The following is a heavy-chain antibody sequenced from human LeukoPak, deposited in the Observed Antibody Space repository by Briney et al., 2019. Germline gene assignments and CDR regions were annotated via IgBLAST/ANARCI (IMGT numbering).Heavy chain of an antibody. J-gene: IGHJ4*02. CDR2: ISYDAYNK. CDR3: AVAYGGYDWEGGFDY. D-gene: IGHD5-12*01. CDR1: GFTFSSYA. Sequence: GGSLRLSCAASGFTFSSYAMHWVRQAPGKGLEWVAVISYDAYNKYYADSVKGRFTISRDNSKNTLYLQMNSLRAEDMAVYYCAVAYGGYDWEGGFDYWGQGTLVTVSS. V-gene: IGHV3-30-3*01.